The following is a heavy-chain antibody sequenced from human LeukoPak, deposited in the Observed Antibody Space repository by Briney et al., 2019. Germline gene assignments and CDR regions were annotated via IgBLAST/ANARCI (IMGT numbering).Heavy chain of an antibody. J-gene: IGHJ1*01. D-gene: IGHD4-11*01. CDR2: IWNDGSDK. CDR3: AKDAQRGFDYSNSLQH. V-gene: IGHV3-33*06. CDR1: KFTFSHYA. Sequence: PGGSLRLSCAASKFTFSHYAMHWVRQAPGKGLEWVAVIWNDGSDKYYADSVKGRFTVSGDNSRNTLYLQMDSLRAEDTGVYYCAKDAQRGFDYSNSLQHWGPGTLVTVSS.